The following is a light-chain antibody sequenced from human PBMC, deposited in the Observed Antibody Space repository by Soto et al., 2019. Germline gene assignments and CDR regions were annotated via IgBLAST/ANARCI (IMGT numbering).Light chain of an antibody. CDR2: DVS. Sequence: QSVLTQPASVSGSPGQSITISCTGTSSDVGGYNYVSWYQQHPGKAPKLMIYDVSNRPSGVSNRFSGSKSGNTASLTISGLQAEDEADYYCSSYTSSSTSWSFGTGTKLT. V-gene: IGLV2-14*01. CDR1: SSDVGGYNY. CDR3: SSYTSSSTSWS. J-gene: IGLJ1*01.